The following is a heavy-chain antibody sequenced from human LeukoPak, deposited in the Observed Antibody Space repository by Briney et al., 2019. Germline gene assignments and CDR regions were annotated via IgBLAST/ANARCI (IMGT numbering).Heavy chain of an antibody. V-gene: IGHV1-24*01. Sequence: ASVKVSCKVSGYTLTELSMHWVRQAPGKGLEWMGGFDPEDGETIYAQKFQGRVTMTEDTYTDTAYMELSSLRSEDTAVYYCATDYDILTGFDYWGQGTLVTVSS. CDR2: FDPEDGET. D-gene: IGHD3-9*01. J-gene: IGHJ4*02. CDR1: GYTLTELS. CDR3: ATDYDILTGFDY.